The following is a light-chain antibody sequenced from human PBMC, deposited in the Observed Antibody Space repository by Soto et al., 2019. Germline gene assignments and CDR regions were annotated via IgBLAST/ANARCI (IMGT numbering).Light chain of an antibody. Sequence: DIQMTQSPSFVSASIGDSVSITCRASQHIASWLVWYQQKPGKAPKLLIYAASSLQSGVPSRFIGSGSGTEFTLTISSLQSEDFAVYYCQQYINWPRTFGQGTKVDIK. V-gene: IGKV1-12*01. CDR2: AAS. CDR3: QQYINWPRT. J-gene: IGKJ1*01. CDR1: QHIASW.